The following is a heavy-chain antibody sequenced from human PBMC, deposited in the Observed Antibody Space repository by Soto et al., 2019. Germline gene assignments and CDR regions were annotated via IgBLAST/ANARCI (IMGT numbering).Heavy chain of an antibody. Sequence: SETLSLTCTVSGGSISSGGYYWSWIRQHPGKGLEWIGYIYYSGSTYYNPSLKSRVTISVDTSKNQFSLKLSSVTAADTAVYYCSRAVGDPLYYLVYWGQGTLVTVSS. D-gene: IGHD2-21*02. CDR1: GGSISSGGYY. J-gene: IGHJ4*02. CDR3: SRAVGDPLYYLVY. V-gene: IGHV4-31*03. CDR2: IYYSGST.